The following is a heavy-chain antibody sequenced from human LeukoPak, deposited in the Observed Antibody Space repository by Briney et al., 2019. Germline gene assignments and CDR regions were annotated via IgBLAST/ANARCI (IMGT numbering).Heavy chain of an antibody. V-gene: IGHV4-61*02. D-gene: IGHD3-9*01. Sequence: PSQTLSLTCTVSGGSISSGSYYWSWIRQPAGKGLEWIGRIYISGRTNYNPSLKSRVTISIDTSKNQFSLKLNSVTAADTAVYYCARLPRGYYAILTGYAASDHYYYMDVWGKGTTVTISS. J-gene: IGHJ6*03. CDR3: ARLPRGYYAILTGYAASDHYYYMDV. CDR2: IYISGRT. CDR1: GGSISSGSYY.